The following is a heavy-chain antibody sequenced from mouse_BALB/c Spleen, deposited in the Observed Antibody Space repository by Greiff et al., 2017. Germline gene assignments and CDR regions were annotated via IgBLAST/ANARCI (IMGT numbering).Heavy chain of an antibody. Sequence: EVKLQESGPGLVKPSQSLSLTCSVTGYSITNGYYWNWIRQFPGNKLEWMGYISYDGSNNYNPSLKNRISITRDTSKNQFFLKLNSVTTEDTATYYCARDEKLYYAMDYWGQGTSVTVSS. CDR3: ARDEKLYYAMDY. J-gene: IGHJ4*01. CDR2: ISYDGSN. V-gene: IGHV3-6*02. CDR1: GYSITNGYY.